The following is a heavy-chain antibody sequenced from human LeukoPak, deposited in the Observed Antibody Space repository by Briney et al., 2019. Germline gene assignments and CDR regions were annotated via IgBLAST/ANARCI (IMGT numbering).Heavy chain of an antibody. CDR3: AQVTGTTNY. CDR2: ISGRDEST. CDR1: GLTFSNHA. V-gene: IGHV3-23*01. D-gene: IGHD1-1*01. J-gene: IGHJ4*02. Sequence: PGGSLRLSCAVSGLTFSNHALSWVRQAPGKGLEWVSAISGRDESTYYADSVKGRFTISRDNSKSTLYLQMSSLRAEDTAVYHCAQVTGTTNYWGQGTLVTVSS.